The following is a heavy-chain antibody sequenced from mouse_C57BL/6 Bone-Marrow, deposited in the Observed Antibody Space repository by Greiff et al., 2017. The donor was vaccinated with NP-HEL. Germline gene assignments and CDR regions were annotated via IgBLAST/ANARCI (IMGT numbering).Heavy chain of an antibody. CDR2: IWSDGST. V-gene: IGHV2-6*03. D-gene: IGHD2-4*01. Sequence: VQLQQSGPGLVAPSQSLSITCTVSGFSLTSYGVHWVRQPPGKGLEWLAVIWSDGSTTYNSAPKSRLSISKDNSKSQVFLKMNSLQTDDTAMYYWARESCLYDYENYWGKGTTLTVSS. CDR1: GFSLTSYG. J-gene: IGHJ2*01. CDR3: ARESCLYDYENY.